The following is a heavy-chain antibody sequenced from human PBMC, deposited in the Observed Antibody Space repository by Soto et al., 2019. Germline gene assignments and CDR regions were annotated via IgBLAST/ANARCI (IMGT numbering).Heavy chain of an antibody. J-gene: IGHJ4*02. D-gene: IGHD5-18*01. CDR1: GYTFTGYY. CDR3: ARDLIPRSGYSYGHGFDY. Sequence: ASVKVSCKASGYTFTGYYMHWVRQAPGQGLEWMGWINPSGGSTSYAQKFQGRVTMTRDTSTSTVYMELSSLRSEDTAVYYCARDLIPRSGYSYGHGFDYWGQGTLVTVSS. CDR2: INPSGGST. V-gene: IGHV1-46*01.